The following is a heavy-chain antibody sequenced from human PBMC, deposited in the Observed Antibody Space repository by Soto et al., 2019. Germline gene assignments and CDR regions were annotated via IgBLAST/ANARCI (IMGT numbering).Heavy chain of an antibody. CDR2: IIPIFGTA. V-gene: IGHV1-69*01. CDR1: GGTFSSYA. CDR3: ARDHTYYDDSRGYYGKQYGENWFDP. Sequence: QVQLVQSGAEVKKPGSSVKVSCKAYGGTFSSYAISWVRQAPGQGLEWMGGIIPIFGTANYAQKFQGRVTITADESTSTAYMELISLRSEDTAVYYCARDHTYYDDSRGYYGKQYGENWFDPWGQGTLVTVSS. D-gene: IGHD3-22*01. J-gene: IGHJ5*02.